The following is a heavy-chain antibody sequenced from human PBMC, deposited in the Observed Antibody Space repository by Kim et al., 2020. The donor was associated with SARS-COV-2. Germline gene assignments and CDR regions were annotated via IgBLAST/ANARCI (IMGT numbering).Heavy chain of an antibody. CDR3: ARQGLFADYYYYGMDV. V-gene: IGHV4-39*01. J-gene: IGHJ6*02. CDR2: IYYSGST. Sequence: SETLSLTCTVSGGSISSSSYYWGWIRQPPGKGLEWIGSIYYSGSTYYNPSLKSRVTISVDTSKNQFSLKLSSVTAADTAVYYCARQGLFADYYYYGMDVWGQGTTVTVSS. D-gene: IGHD3-3*01. CDR1: GGSISSSSYY.